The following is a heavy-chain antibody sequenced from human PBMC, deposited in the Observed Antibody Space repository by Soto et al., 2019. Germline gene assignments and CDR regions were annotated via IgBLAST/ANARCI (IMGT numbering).Heavy chain of an antibody. Sequence: QVQLVESGGGVVQPGRSLRLSCAASGFTFSNFGMHWVRQAPGKGLEWVTTISDDGSNQYYADSVKGRFTISRDNSKDTLYLQMNSLRAEDTAVYYCAKARYSSGAGSLDYWGQGTLVNVSS. CDR2: ISDDGSNQ. CDR1: GFTFSNFG. J-gene: IGHJ4*02. V-gene: IGHV3-30*18. CDR3: AKARYSSGAGSLDY. D-gene: IGHD6-19*01.